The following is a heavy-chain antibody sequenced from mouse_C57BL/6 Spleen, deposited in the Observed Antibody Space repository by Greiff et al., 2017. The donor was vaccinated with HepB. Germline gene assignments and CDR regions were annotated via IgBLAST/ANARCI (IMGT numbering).Heavy chain of an antibody. D-gene: IGHD2-4*01. V-gene: IGHV2-2*01. CDR1: GFSLTSYG. CDR2: IWSGGSK. CDR3: ARKRYDYDGWFAY. Sequence: QVQLKESGPGLVQPSQSLSITCTVSGFSLTSYGVHWVRQSPGKGLEWLGVIWSGGSKDYNAAFISRLSISKDNSKSQVFFKMNSLQADDTAIYYCARKRYDYDGWFAYWGQGTLVTVSA. J-gene: IGHJ3*01.